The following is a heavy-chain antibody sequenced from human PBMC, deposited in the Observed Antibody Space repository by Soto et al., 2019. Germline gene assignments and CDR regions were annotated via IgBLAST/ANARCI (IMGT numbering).Heavy chain of an antibody. CDR2: VYYSGGT. J-gene: IGHJ5*02. D-gene: IGHD3-10*01. V-gene: IGHV4-39*01. CDR1: GGSISSSTYY. Sequence: QLQLQESGPGLVKPSETLSLTCTVSGGSISSSTYYWGWVRQPPGKGLEYIGTVYYSGGTYCNPSLKSRVTIYADTSKNQFSLRLSSVTAADTAVYYCVSHYVSGPTRWFDPWGQGTLVTVSS. CDR3: VSHYVSGPTRWFDP.